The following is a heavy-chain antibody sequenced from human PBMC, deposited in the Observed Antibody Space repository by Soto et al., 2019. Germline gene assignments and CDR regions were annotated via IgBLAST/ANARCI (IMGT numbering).Heavy chain of an antibody. Sequence: SETLSLTCTVSSASFSKYYWSWIRQPPGKGLEWIGYIYFNGNTNYNPSLKRRVTISIDTSKKQISLNLTSVTDADTAVYYCASVTFGGVVLAHWGQGTLVTVS. CDR3: ASVTFGGVVLAH. J-gene: IGHJ4*02. CDR1: SASFSKYY. V-gene: IGHV4-59*01. CDR2: IYFNGNT. D-gene: IGHD3-16*01.